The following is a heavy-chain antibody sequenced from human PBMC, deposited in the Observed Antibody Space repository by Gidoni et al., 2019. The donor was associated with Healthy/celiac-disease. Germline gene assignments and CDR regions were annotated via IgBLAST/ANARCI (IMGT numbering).Heavy chain of an antibody. CDR1: GFTFSSYA. V-gene: IGHV3-23*01. CDR2: ISGSGGST. CDR3: AKDGSSSWYAPPGSGMDV. J-gene: IGHJ6*02. D-gene: IGHD6-13*01. Sequence: EVQLLESGGGLVQPGGSLRLSCAASGFTFSSYAMSWVRQAPGKGLEWVSAISGSGGSTYYADSVKGRFTISRDNSKNTLYLQMTSLRAEDTAVYYCAKDGSSSWYAPPGSGMDVWGQGTTVTVSS.